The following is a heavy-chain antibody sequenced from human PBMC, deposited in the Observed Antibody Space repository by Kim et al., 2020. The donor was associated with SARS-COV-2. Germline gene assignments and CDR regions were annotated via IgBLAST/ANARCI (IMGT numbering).Heavy chain of an antibody. V-gene: IGHV3-9*01. CDR3: AKDWRGFSPVTTHIFDY. J-gene: IGHJ4*02. CDR2: ISWNSGSI. D-gene: IGHD4-4*01. CDR1: GFTFGDYA. Sequence: GGSLRLSCAASGFTFGDYAMHWVRQAPGKGLEWVSGISWNSGSIGYADSVKGRFTISRDNAKNSLYLQMNSLRAEDTTLYYCAKDWRGFSPVTTHIFDYCVQGTLFTVSS.